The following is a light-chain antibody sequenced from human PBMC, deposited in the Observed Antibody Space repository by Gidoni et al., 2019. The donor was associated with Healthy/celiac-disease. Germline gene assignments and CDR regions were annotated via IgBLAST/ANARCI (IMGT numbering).Light chain of an antibody. CDR3: QQSYSTPLT. CDR2: AAS. Sequence: HSPSSLSASVGDRVTITCRASQNISNYLNWYQQKPGKAPKLLIYAASSLQSGVPSRFSGSGSGTDFTLTISSLQPEDFATYYCQQSYSTPLTFGGGTKVEIK. V-gene: IGKV1-39*01. J-gene: IGKJ4*01. CDR1: QNISNY.